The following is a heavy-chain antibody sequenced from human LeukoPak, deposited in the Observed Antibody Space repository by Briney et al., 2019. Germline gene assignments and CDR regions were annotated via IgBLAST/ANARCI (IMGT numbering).Heavy chain of an antibody. V-gene: IGHV4-39*01. D-gene: IGHD6-6*01. Sequence: SETLSLTCTVSGGSISSSNYYWGWIRQPPGKGLEWIGSIYYSGSTYYNPSLKSRVTISVDTSKNQFSLKLSSVTAADTAVYYCARYVGGAARPWVVSQDYWGQGTLVTVSS. CDR1: GGSISSSNYY. CDR2: IYYSGST. J-gene: IGHJ4*02. CDR3: ARYVGGAARPWVVSQDY.